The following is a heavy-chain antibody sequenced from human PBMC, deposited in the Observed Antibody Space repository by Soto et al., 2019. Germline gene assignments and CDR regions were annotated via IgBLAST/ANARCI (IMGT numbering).Heavy chain of an antibody. J-gene: IGHJ4*02. CDR3: AKAGITMVRGVQRYFDY. D-gene: IGHD3-10*01. V-gene: IGHV3-23*01. Sequence: GGSLRLSCAASGFTFSSYAMSWVRQAPGKGLEWVSAISGSGGSTYYADSVKGRFTISRDNSKNRLYLQMNSLRAEDTAVYYCAKAGITMVRGVQRYFDYWGQGTLVTVSS. CDR2: ISGSGGST. CDR1: GFTFSSYA.